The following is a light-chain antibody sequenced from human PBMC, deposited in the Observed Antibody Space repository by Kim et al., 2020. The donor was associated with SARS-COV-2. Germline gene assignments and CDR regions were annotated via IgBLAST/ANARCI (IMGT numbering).Light chain of an antibody. Sequence: SSELTQDPAVSVALRHPVTSTSGEDSLRSYSATWYQQKPVQAPILLIYGKNHQPSGIPARFSGSSSGNTASLTITGTQAGDQADYYYNYRDTNAIVLLGG. CDR2: GKN. V-gene: IGLV3-19*01. CDR3: NYRDTNAIVL. CDR1: SLRSYS. J-gene: IGLJ2*01.